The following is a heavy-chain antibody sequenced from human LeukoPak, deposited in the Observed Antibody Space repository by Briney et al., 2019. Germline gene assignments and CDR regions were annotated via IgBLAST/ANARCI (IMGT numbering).Heavy chain of an antibody. CDR2: IWYDGSNK. V-gene: IGHV3-33*01. J-gene: IGHJ4*02. D-gene: IGHD2-15*01. Sequence: GGSLRLSCAASGFTFSSYDMHWVRQAPGKGLEWVAVIWYDGSNKYYADSVKGRFTISRDNSKNTLYLQMNSLRAEDTAVYYCARGGPFLVVVAAEEIGLNYWGQGTLVTVSS. CDR3: ARGGPFLVVVAAEEIGLNY. CDR1: GFTFSSYD.